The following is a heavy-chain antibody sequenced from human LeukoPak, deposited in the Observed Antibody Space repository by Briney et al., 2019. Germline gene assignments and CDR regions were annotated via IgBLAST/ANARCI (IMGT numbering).Heavy chain of an antibody. CDR2: ISSSGSTI. CDR1: GFTFSSYE. D-gene: IGHD3-10*01. CDR3: AREAAYYYGSGILY. Sequence: GGSLRLTCADSGFTFSSYEMNWVRQAPGKGLERVSYISSSGSTIYYADSVKGRFTISRDNAKNSLYLQMNSLRAEDTAVYYCAREAAYYYGSGILYWGQGTLVTVSS. J-gene: IGHJ4*02. V-gene: IGHV3-48*03.